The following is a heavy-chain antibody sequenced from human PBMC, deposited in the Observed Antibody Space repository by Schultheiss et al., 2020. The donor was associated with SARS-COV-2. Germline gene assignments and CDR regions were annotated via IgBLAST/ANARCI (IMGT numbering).Heavy chain of an antibody. J-gene: IGHJ4*02. CDR2: ISGSGGST. CDR3: AREGLRLGELSSKLY. D-gene: IGHD3-16*02. Sequence: GESLKISCAASGFTFSSYAMSWVRQAPGKGLEWVSAISGSGGSTYYADSVKGRFTISRDNAKNSLYLQMNSLRAEDTAVYFCAREGLRLGELSSKLYWGQGTLVTVSS. V-gene: IGHV3-23*01. CDR1: GFTFSSYA.